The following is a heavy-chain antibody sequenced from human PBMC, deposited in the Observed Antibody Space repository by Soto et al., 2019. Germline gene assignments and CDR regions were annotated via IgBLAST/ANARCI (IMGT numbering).Heavy chain of an antibody. CDR2: ISAYNGNT. D-gene: IGHD6-13*01. J-gene: IGHJ5*02. CDR3: ARNPSSSWYWVWFDP. CDR1: GYTFTSYG. V-gene: IGHV1-18*01. Sequence: GASVKVSCKASGYTFTSYGISWVRQAPGQGLEWMGWISAYNGNTNYAQKLQGRVTMTTDTSTSTAYMELRSLRSDDTAVYYCARNPSSSWYWVWFDPWGQGTLVTVSS.